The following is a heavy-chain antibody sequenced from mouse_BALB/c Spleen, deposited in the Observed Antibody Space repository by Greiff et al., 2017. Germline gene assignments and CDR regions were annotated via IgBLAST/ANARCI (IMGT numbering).Heavy chain of an antibody. J-gene: IGHJ4*01. D-gene: IGHD2-1*01. V-gene: IGHV1-69*02. Sequence: VQLQQPGAELVRPGASVKLSCKASGYTFTSYWINWVKQRPGQGLEWIGNIYPSDSYTNYNQKFKDKATLTVDKSSSTAYMQLSSPTSEDSAVYYCTRYGIYAMDYWGQGTSVTVSS. CDR3: TRYGIYAMDY. CDR1: GYTFTSYW. CDR2: IYPSDSYT.